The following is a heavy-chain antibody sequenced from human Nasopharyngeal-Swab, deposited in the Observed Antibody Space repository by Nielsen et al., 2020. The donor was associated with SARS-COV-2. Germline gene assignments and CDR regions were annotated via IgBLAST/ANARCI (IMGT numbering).Heavy chain of an antibody. J-gene: IGHJ4*02. Sequence: ASVKVSCKASGYLLIHPALPWFLPSPFQSFALMGWITAANGNTEYSQNFHDRLTLTTDASANTAYMDLSGLTSEDTAIYYCVRDDGRSWLLDKWGQGAQVTVSS. D-gene: IGHD5-24*01. CDR1: GYLLIHPA. CDR2: ITAANGNT. V-gene: IGHV1-3*01. CDR3: VRDDGRSWLLDK.